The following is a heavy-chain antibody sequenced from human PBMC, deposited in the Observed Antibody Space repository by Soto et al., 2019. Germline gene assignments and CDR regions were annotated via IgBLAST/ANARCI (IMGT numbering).Heavy chain of an antibody. Sequence: ESGPTLVNPTQTLTLTCTFSGFSLSTSGVGVGWIRQPPGKALEWLALIYWDDDKRYSPSLKSRLTITKDTSKNQVVLTMTNMDPVDTATYYCAHSIRGYSGYALNWFDPWGQGTLVTVSS. V-gene: IGHV2-5*02. CDR1: GFSLSTSGVG. CDR2: IYWDDDK. CDR3: AHSIRGYSGYALNWFDP. D-gene: IGHD5-12*01. J-gene: IGHJ5*02.